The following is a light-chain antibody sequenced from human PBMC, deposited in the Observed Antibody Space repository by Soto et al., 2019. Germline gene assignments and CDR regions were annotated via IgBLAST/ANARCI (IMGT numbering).Light chain of an antibody. V-gene: IGLV1-44*01. CDR1: SSNIGSNT. J-gene: IGLJ1*01. Sequence: QSVLTQPPSASGTPRQRVTISCSGSSSNIGSNTINWYQQLPGTAPKLLIYSNNQRPSGVPDRFSGSKSGTSASLAISGLQSKDEADYYCAAWDDRLNAYVFGTGTKLTVL. CDR3: AAWDDRLNAYV. CDR2: SNN.